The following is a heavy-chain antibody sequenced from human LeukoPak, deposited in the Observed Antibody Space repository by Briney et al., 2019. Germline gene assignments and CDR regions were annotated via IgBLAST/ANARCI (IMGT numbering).Heavy chain of an antibody. Sequence: GGSLRLSCAASGFTFSSYGMHWVRQAPGKGLEWVAFIRYDGSNKYYADSVKGRFTISRDNSKNTLYLQMNSLRAEDTAVYYCAKDGNSPYGLRYFDWLLPQYDAFDIWGQGTMVTVSS. CDR3: AKDGNSPYGLRYFDWLLPQYDAFDI. D-gene: IGHD3-9*01. V-gene: IGHV3-30*02. CDR1: GFTFSSYG. CDR2: IRYDGSNK. J-gene: IGHJ3*02.